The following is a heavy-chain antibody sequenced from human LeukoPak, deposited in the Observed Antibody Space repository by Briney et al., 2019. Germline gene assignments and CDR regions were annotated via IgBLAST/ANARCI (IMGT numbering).Heavy chain of an antibody. CDR3: ASHYGSGSYYEKKFDY. J-gene: IGHJ4*02. CDR1: GYTFTSYY. CDR2: INPSGGST. V-gene: IGHV1-46*01. D-gene: IGHD3-10*01. Sequence: GASVKVSCKASGYTFTSYYMHWVRQAPGQGLEWMGIINPSGGSTSYAQKFQGRVTMTRDTSTSTVYMELSSLRSEDTAVYYCASHYGSGSYYEKKFDYWGQGTLVTVSS.